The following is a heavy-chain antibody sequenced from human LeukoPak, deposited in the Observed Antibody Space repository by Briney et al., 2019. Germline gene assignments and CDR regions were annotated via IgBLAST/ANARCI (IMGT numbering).Heavy chain of an antibody. CDR2: ISSGGTYE. CDR1: GFTFSNYA. V-gene: IGHV3-30*01. Sequence: GKSLRLSCAASGFTFSNYAMHWVRQAPGKGLEWVSLISSGGTYEYYADSVKGRFTISRDNSKNTLYLQLNSLRAEDTAVYYCARDSTYYYDSGSSGPHYFDNWGQGTLVTVSS. D-gene: IGHD3-10*01. CDR3: ARDSTYYYDSGSSGPHYFDN. J-gene: IGHJ4*02.